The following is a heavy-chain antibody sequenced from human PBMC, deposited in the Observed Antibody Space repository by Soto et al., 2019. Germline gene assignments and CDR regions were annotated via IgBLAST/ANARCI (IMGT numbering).Heavy chain of an antibody. D-gene: IGHD2-21*02. CDR2: IYWDDDK. J-gene: IGHJ2*01. V-gene: IGHV2-5*02. CDR3: AQSYCGGDCYSDWYFDL. CDR1: GFSLSTSGVG. Sequence: QITLKESGPTLVKPTQTLTLTCTFSGFSLSTSGVGVGWIRQPPGKALEWLALIYWDDDKRYSPSLKSRLTITKDTSKNQVVLTMTNMDSVDTATYYCAQSYCGGDCYSDWYFDLWGRGTLVTVSS.